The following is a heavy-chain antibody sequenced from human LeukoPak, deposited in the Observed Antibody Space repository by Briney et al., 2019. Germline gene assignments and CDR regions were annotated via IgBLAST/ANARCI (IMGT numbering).Heavy chain of an antibody. J-gene: IGHJ5*02. V-gene: IGHV4-30-4*01. D-gene: IGHD5-18*01. CDR2: IYYSGST. CDR1: GGSISSGDYY. Sequence: SETLSLTCTVSGGSISSGDYYWSWIRQPPGKGLEWIGYIYYSGSTYYNPSLKSRVTISVDRSKNQFSLKLSSVTAADTAVYYCAREKGDTAMDPWGQGTLVTVSS. CDR3: AREKGDTAMDP.